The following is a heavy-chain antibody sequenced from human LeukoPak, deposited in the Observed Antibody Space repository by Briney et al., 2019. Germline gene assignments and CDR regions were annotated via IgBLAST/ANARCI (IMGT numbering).Heavy chain of an antibody. CDR2: ISGGGAYT. CDR3: AKGAFERFGEPSDY. J-gene: IGHJ4*02. V-gene: IGHV3-23*01. D-gene: IGHD3-10*01. CDR1: GFTLSNYA. Sequence: GGSLRLSCAASGFTLSNYAMTWVRQAPEKGLEWVSCISGGGAYTHYADSVKGRFTISRDNSKNTVSLQMNSLRAEDTAVYYCAKGAFERFGEPSDYWGQGTLVTVSS.